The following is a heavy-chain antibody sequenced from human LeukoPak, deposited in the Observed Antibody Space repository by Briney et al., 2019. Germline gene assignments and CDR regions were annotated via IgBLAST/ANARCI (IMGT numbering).Heavy chain of an antibody. D-gene: IGHD3-10*01. CDR1: GSTFSSYE. CDR3: ARSTYYYGSGSEYYYYGMDV. Sequence: PGGSLRLSCAASGSTFSSYEMNWVRQAPGKGLEWVSYISSSGSTIYYADSVKGRFTISRDNAKNSLYLQMNSLRAEDTAVYYCARSTYYYGSGSEYYYYGMDVWGQGTTVTVSS. J-gene: IGHJ6*02. V-gene: IGHV3-48*03. CDR2: ISSSGSTI.